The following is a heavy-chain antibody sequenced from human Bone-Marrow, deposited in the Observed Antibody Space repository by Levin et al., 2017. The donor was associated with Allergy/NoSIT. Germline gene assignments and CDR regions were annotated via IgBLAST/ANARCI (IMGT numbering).Heavy chain of an antibody. CDR2: IYSGGST. V-gene: IGHV3-66*01. CDR1: GFTVSSNY. D-gene: IGHD6-19*01. Sequence: GESLKISCAASGFTVSSNYMSWVRQAPGKGLEWVSVIYSGGSTYYADSVKGRFTISRDNSKNTLYLQMNSLRAEDTAVYYCARGVAVAGTLDYWGQGTLVTVSS. CDR3: ARGVAVAGTLDY. J-gene: IGHJ4*02.